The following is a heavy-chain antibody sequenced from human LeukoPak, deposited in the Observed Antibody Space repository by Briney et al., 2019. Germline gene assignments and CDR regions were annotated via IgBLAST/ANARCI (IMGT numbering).Heavy chain of an antibody. Sequence: GGSLRLSCAASGFTFSSYGMHWVRQAPGKGLEWVAVIWYDGSNKYYADSVKGRFTISRDNPKNTLYLQMNSLRAEDTAVYYCARDGHDSSGYYSGYFDYWGQGTLVTVSS. V-gene: IGHV3-33*01. CDR3: ARDGHDSSGYYSGYFDY. CDR2: IWYDGSNK. D-gene: IGHD3-22*01. J-gene: IGHJ4*02. CDR1: GFTFSSYG.